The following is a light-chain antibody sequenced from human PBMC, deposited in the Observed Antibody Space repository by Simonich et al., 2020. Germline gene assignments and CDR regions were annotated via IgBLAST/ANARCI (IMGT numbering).Light chain of an antibody. V-gene: IGKV4-1*01. CDR1: QRVLYSSNNKNY. J-gene: IGKJ2*01. CDR2: WAS. CDR3: QQYYSTPYT. Sequence: DIVMTQSPDSLAVSLCERDTINCKSSQRVLYSSNNKNYLAWYQQKPGQPLKLIIYWASTRESGVPDRFGGSGSGTDFTLTISSLQAEDAAVYYCQQYYSTPYTFGQGTKLEIK.